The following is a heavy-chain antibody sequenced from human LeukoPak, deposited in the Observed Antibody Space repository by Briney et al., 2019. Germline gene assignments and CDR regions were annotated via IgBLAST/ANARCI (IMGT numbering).Heavy chain of an antibody. Sequence: PGGSLRLSCAVSGSTFSDYWMSWVRQAPGKGLEWVANINNFGNEKYYLDSVKGRFTISRDNAKNSLYLQMNSLRVEDAAIYYCVNDGGGSSSSRSYSWGQGTLVTVSS. V-gene: IGHV3-7*03. J-gene: IGHJ4*02. CDR2: INNFGNEK. D-gene: IGHD6-13*01. CDR3: VNDGGGSSSSRSYS. CDR1: GSTFSDYW.